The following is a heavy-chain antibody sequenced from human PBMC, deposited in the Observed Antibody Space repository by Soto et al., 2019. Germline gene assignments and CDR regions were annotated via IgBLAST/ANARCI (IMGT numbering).Heavy chain of an antibody. Sequence: QVHLVQSGVEVKTPGASVKVSCQASGYTFFTYDISWVRQAPGQGLEWMGWISTYSGDTKYAQKFQGRVTMTTDTSTTTAYLELRSLRSADTDVYYCARHHGPTTSENWFEPWGQGTLVTVSS. D-gene: IGHD5-12*01. CDR2: ISTYSGDT. CDR1: GYTFFTYD. CDR3: ARHHGPTTSENWFEP. V-gene: IGHV1-18*01. J-gene: IGHJ5*02.